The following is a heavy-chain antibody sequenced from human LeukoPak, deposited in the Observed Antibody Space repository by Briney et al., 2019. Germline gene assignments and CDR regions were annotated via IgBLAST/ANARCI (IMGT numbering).Heavy chain of an antibody. V-gene: IGHV4-39*07. CDR3: ARAVAAAATGWFDP. CDR1: GGSISSSSYY. CDR2: IYYSGST. D-gene: IGHD6-13*01. Sequence: SETLSPTCTVSGGSISSSSYYWGWIRQPPGKGLEWIGSIYYSGSTYYNPPLKSRVTISVDTSKNQFSLKLSSVTAADTAVYYCARAVAAAATGWFDPWGQGTLVTVSS. J-gene: IGHJ5*02.